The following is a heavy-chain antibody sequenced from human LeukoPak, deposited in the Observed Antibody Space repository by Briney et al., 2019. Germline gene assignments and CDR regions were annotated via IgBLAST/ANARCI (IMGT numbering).Heavy chain of an antibody. D-gene: IGHD3-16*01. CDR1: GGSISSGDYY. V-gene: IGHV4-30-4*01. Sequence: TSETLSLTCTVSGGSISSGDYYWSWIRQPPGKGLGWIGYIYYSGSTYYNPSLKSRVTISVDTSKNHFSLKLSSVTAADTAVYYCARGMIMITFGGVVWFDPWGQGTLVTVSS. J-gene: IGHJ5*02. CDR3: ARGMIMITFGGVVWFDP. CDR2: IYYSGST.